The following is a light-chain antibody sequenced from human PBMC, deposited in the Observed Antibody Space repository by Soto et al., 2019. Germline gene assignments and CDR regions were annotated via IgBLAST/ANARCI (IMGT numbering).Light chain of an antibody. V-gene: IGKV1-39*01. CDR2: AAS. Sequence: DIQMTQSPSSLAASVGDRVTITCRASQSVSNYLNWYQQKPGKAPNLLIYAASSLQSGVPSRFSGSGSGTDFTLTISSLQPEDFATYFCQQSYITPAGFGGGTKVDNK. CDR1: QSVSNY. J-gene: IGKJ4*01. CDR3: QQSYITPAG.